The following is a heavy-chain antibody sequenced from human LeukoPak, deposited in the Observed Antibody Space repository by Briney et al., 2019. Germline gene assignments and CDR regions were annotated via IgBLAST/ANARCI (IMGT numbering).Heavy chain of an antibody. CDR3: AKDYGGSYLDS. CDR1: GFTFSSYG. D-gene: IGHD4-23*01. J-gene: IGHJ4*02. V-gene: IGHV3-30*18. Sequence: GGSLGLSCAASGFTFSSYGTHWVRQAPGKGLEWVAVISHDGGNKQYADSVKGRFSISRDNAKNTLYLQMNSLRAEDTAVYYCAKDYGGSYLDSWGQGTLVTVSS. CDR2: ISHDGGNK.